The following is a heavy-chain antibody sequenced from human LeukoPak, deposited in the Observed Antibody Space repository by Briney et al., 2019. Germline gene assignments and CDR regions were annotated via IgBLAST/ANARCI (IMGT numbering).Heavy chain of an antibody. V-gene: IGHV3-21*01. D-gene: IGHD2-8*01. CDR2: ISTSSSYI. CDR1: GFTFSSYS. Sequence: GGSLRLSCAASGFTFSSYSMNWVRQAPGKGLEWVSSISTSSSYIYYAHSVKGRFTISRDNAKNSLYLQMNSLRAEDTAMYYCAKDRSAPHMLWNAFDIWGQGTMVTVSS. J-gene: IGHJ3*02. CDR3: AKDRSAPHMLWNAFDI.